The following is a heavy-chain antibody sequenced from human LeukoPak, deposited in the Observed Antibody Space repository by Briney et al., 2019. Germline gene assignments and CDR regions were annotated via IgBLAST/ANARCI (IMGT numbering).Heavy chain of an antibody. CDR2: INSDATTT. V-gene: IGHV3-74*01. J-gene: IGHJ4*02. CDR1: GFSFSSYW. D-gene: IGHD5-12*01. Sequence: GGSLRLSCAASGFSFSSYWMHWVRHAPGKGLVWVSRINSDATTTTYADSVKGRSTVSRDNARNTLYLQLNSLRAEDTAVYYCVGAYDLRFWGQGALVTVSS. CDR3: VGAYDLRF.